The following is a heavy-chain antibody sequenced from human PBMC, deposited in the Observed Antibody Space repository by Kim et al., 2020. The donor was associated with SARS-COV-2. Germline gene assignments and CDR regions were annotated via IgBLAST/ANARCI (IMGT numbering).Heavy chain of an antibody. J-gene: IGHJ4*02. V-gene: IGHV4-31*02. Sequence: TYYNPSLKSRVTISVDTSKNQFSLKLSSVTAAYTAVYYCARGGSSWYNYWGQGTLVTVSS. D-gene: IGHD6-13*01. CDR2: T. CDR3: ARGGSSWYNY.